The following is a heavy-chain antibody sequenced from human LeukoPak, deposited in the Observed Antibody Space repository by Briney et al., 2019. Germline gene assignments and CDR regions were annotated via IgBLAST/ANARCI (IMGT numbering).Heavy chain of an antibody. J-gene: IGHJ4*02. Sequence: SGPTLVNPTQSLTLTCTFSGFSLSTSGVGVGWIRQPPGKALEWLALIYWDDDKHYSPSLKSRLTITKDTSKSQVVLTMTNMDPVDTATYYCAHTPLTSVTARYYFDYWGQGTLVTVSS. V-gene: IGHV2-5*02. CDR1: GFSLSTSGVG. CDR3: AHTPLTSVTARYYFDY. D-gene: IGHD4-17*01. CDR2: IYWDDDK.